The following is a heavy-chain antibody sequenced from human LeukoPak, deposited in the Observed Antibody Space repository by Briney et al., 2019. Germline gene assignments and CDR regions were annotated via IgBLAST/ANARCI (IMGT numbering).Heavy chain of an antibody. D-gene: IGHD5-12*01. V-gene: IGHV4-34*01. Sequence: SETLSLTCAVTGGSFSGYSWTWVRQPPGKAREWIGEINHSGRPNYSPSVQSRVTISVDSSKKQFSLNLKSLTVTDTATYFCARTTYDRPRVISDWSRGALVTVTS. CDR1: GGSFSGYS. CDR2: INHSGRP. J-gene: IGHJ4*02. CDR3: ARTTYDRPRVISD.